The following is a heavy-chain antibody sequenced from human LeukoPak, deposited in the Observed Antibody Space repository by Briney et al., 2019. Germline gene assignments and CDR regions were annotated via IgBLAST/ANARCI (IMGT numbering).Heavy chain of an antibody. CDR3: ARDISYDILTGYYKGRIDIDY. CDR2: ISAYNGNT. V-gene: IGHV1-18*01. CDR1: GYTFTSYG. Sequence: ASVKVSCKASGYTFTSYGISWVRQAPGQGLEWMGWISAYNGNTNYAQKLQGRVTMTTDTSTSTAYMELRSLRSDDTAVYYCARDISYDILTGYYKGRIDIDYWGQGTLVTVSS. J-gene: IGHJ4*02. D-gene: IGHD3-9*01.